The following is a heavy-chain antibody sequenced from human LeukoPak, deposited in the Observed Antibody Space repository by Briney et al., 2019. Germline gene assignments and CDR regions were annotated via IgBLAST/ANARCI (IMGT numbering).Heavy chain of an antibody. J-gene: IGHJ4*02. D-gene: IGHD6-13*01. CDR2: ISSGSGYI. Sequence: GGSLRLSCAASGFAFSTYSMNWVRQAPGKGLKWVSSISSGSGYIYYADSVKGRFTISRDNAKNSLFLQMNSLRAEDTAVYYCARFLRSSSWVYCGQRTLVTVSS. CDR3: ARFLRSSSWVY. CDR1: GFAFSTYS. V-gene: IGHV3-21*01.